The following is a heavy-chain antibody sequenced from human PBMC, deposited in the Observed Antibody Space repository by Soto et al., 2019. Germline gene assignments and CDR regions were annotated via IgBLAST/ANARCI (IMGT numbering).Heavy chain of an antibody. V-gene: IGHV3-73*01. CDR1: GFTFSASA. J-gene: IGHJ4*02. CDR3: TRYGDYVFDY. D-gene: IGHD4-17*01. CDR2: IRNKANSYAT. Sequence: GGSLRLSCAASGFTFSASAMHWVRQASGKGLEWVGRIRNKANSYATAYAASVNGRFTISREDSKNTAYLEMNSLKTEDTAVYYCTRYGDYVFDYWGQGTLVTVSS.